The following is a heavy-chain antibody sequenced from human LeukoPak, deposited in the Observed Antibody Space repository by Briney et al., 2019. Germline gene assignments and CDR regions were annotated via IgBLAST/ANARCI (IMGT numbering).Heavy chain of an antibody. J-gene: IGHJ4*02. CDR3: ARDGVSGFDY. Sequence: GGSLRLSCAASGFTFSSYWMSWVRQAPGKGLEWVSSISGSSSSIYYADSVKGRFTISRDNAKNSLYLQMNSLRAEDTAVYYCARDGVSGFDYWGQGTLVTVSS. D-gene: IGHD3-16*01. V-gene: IGHV3-21*01. CDR1: GFTFSSYW. CDR2: ISGSSSSI.